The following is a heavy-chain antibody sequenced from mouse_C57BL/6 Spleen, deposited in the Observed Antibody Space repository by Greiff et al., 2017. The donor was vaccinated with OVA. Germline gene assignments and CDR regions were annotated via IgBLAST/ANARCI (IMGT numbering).Heavy chain of an antibody. CDR3: ASGDYPDY. D-gene: IGHD1-1*02. CDR2: IDPSDSYT. Sequence: QVQLQQPGAELVKPGASVKLSCKASGYTFTSYWMQWVKQRPGQGLEWIGEIDPSDSYTNYNQKFKGKATLTVDTSSSTAYMQLSSLTSGDSAVYYCASGDYPDYWGQGTTLTVSS. CDR1: GYTFTSYW. J-gene: IGHJ2*01. V-gene: IGHV1-50*01.